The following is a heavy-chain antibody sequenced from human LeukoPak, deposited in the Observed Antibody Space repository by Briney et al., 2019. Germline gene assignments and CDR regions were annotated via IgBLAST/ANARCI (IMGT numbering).Heavy chain of an antibody. D-gene: IGHD1-1*01. CDR1: GFTFSSYA. CDR3: ARGINWNDVFDY. J-gene: IGHJ4*02. Sequence: PGGSLRLSCAASGFTFSSYAMHWVRQAPGKGLEWVAVISYDGSNKYYADSVKGRFTISRDNSKNTLYLQMNSLRAEGTAVYYCARGINWNDVFDYWGQGTLVTVSS. CDR2: ISYDGSNK. V-gene: IGHV3-30-3*01.